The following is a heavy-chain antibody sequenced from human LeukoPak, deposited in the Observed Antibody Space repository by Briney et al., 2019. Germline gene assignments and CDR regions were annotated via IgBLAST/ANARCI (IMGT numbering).Heavy chain of an antibody. D-gene: IGHD4-17*01. J-gene: IGHJ6*02. Sequence: GGSLRLSCAASGSTVGSNYMSWVRQAPGKGLEWVSVIYSGGSTYYADSVKGRFTISRHNSKNTLYLQMNSLRAEDTAVYYCARASADYGDSPGYYYYGMDVWGQGTTVTVSS. CDR2: IYSGGST. CDR1: GSTVGSNY. V-gene: IGHV3-53*04. CDR3: ARASADYGDSPGYYYYGMDV.